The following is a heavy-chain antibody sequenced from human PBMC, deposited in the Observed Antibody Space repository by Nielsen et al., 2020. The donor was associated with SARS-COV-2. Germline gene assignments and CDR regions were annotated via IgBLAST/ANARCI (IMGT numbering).Heavy chain of an antibody. CDR3: ARVVDSSGWYYFDY. V-gene: IGHV3-33*05. D-gene: IGHD6-19*01. CDR1: GFTFSRYG. CDR2: LLYDGRNE. Sequence: GESLKISCAASGFTFSRYGVHWVRQAPGKGLEWVASLLYDGRNENYSDSVKGRFTISRDNLKKTLYLQMNSLRVEDTALYYCARVVDSSGWYYFDYWGQGTQVTVSS. J-gene: IGHJ4*02.